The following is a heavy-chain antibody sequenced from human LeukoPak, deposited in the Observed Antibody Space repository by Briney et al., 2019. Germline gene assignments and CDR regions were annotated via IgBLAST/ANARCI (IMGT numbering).Heavy chain of an antibody. CDR2: IYSGGST. CDR1: GFTFSSYA. D-gene: IGHD4-17*01. V-gene: IGHV3-53*01. Sequence: GGSLRLSCAASGFTFSSYAMHWVRQAPGKGLEWVSVIYSGGSTYYADSVKGRFTISRDNSKNTLYLQMNSLRAEDTAVYYCARCGGSYGDYGMDVWGQGTTVTVSS. J-gene: IGHJ6*02. CDR3: ARCGGSYGDYGMDV.